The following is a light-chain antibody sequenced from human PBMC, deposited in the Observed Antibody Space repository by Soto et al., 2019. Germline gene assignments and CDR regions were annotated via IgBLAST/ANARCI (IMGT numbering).Light chain of an antibody. J-gene: IGKJ5*01. CDR3: QQYNSDSLT. V-gene: IGKV1-5*01. CDR1: QSISSW. CDR2: DAS. Sequence: DIQMTQSPSTLSASVGDRVTITCRASQSISSWLAWYQQKPGKAPKLLIYDASSLESGVPLRFSASGSAIEFTLTISSLQPDELSPYYGQQYNSDSLTVGQGTRREI.